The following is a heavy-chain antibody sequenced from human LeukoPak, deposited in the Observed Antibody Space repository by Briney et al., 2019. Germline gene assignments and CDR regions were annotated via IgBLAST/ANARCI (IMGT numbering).Heavy chain of an antibody. CDR3: ARGRRVDAAMLSD. Sequence: PSGTLSLTCTVSNGSISSCYWSWIRQPPGKGLEWIGYIYYSGNANYNPSLKSRVTISVDTSNSQLSLKLNSVTAADTAVYYCARGRRVDAAMLSDWGRGTRVTVSS. CDR1: NGSISSCY. CDR2: IYYSGNA. D-gene: IGHD5-18*01. V-gene: IGHV4-59*01. J-gene: IGHJ4*02.